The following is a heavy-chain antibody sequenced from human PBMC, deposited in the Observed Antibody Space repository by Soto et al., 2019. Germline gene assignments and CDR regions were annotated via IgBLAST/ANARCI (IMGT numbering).Heavy chain of an antibody. D-gene: IGHD6-13*01. J-gene: IGHJ4*01. CDR2: ISNRGDST. Sequence: GESLKSSCASSGFIFSSYAMSWVRQAPGKGLEWVSGISNRGDSTYYADSVKGRFTISRDNFKKTLFLQMNSLRGEDTAVYYCAKDALSTSWYEFDYWGHGTLVTVSS. CDR3: AKDALSTSWYEFDY. V-gene: IGHV3-23*01. CDR1: GFIFSSYA.